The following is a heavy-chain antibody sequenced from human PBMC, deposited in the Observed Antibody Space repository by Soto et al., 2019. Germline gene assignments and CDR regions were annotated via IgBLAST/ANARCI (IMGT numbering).Heavy chain of an antibody. CDR3: ARIINSYCMDV. V-gene: IGHV3-33*01. CDR1: GFTFSSYG. Sequence: SLRLSCATSGFTFSSYGFHWVRQAPGKGLEWVAVISYDGNEKNYADSVKGRFTISRDKSKKTLYLQMNSLTAEDTAVYFCARIINSYCMDVWGQGITVTVSS. J-gene: IGHJ6*02. CDR2: ISYDGNEK.